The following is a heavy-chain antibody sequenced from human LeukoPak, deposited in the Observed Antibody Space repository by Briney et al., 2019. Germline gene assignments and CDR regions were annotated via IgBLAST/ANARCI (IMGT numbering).Heavy chain of an antibody. CDR2: IYYSAST. J-gene: IGHJ6*03. CDR1: GGSISSYY. CDR3: ARDLFESASNYDYYYYYMDV. D-gene: IGHD4-11*01. Sequence: SETLSLTCTVSGGSISSYYWSWIRQPPGKGLEWIGYIYYSASTNYNPSLKSRVTISVDTSKNQFSLKLSSVTAADTAVYYCARDLFESASNYDYYYYYMDVWGKGTTVTVSS. V-gene: IGHV4-59*01.